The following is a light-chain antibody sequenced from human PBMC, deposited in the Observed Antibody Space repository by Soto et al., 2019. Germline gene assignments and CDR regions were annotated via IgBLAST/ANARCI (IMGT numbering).Light chain of an antibody. CDR3: CSYAGGYPYL. CDR1: SSDIGDYGY. J-gene: IGLJ1*01. V-gene: IGLV2-14*01. Sequence: QSVLTQPASVSGSPGQSITISCSETSSDIGDYGYVSWYQQHPGKAPKLIIYEVTNRPSGVSTRFSGSKSGNTSSLTISGLQAEDEADYFCCSYAGGYPYLFGTGTKVTVL. CDR2: EVT.